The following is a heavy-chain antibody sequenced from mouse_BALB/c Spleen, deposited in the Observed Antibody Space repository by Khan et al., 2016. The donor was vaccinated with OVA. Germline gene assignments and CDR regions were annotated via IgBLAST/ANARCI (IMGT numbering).Heavy chain of an antibody. CDR1: GYTFINYW. Sequence: QVQLQQSGAELAKPRASVKMSCKASGYTFINYWILWVKQRPGQGLEWIGYINPSTGYTEYNQNFKDKATLTADKSSSTAYMQLSSLTSEDSAVXYCARRSLRWDFAYWGQGTTLTVSS. D-gene: IGHD1-1*01. CDR3: ARRSLRWDFAY. J-gene: IGHJ2*01. CDR2: INPSTGYT. V-gene: IGHV1-7*01.